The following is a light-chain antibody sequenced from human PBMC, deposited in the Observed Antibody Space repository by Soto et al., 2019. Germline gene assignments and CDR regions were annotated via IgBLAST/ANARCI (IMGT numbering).Light chain of an antibody. V-gene: IGKV3-20*01. Sequence: GLKNSPGTVSLSPVERATLSCRVRQSVAADYLAWYQQRRGQAPRLLIYGASSRATGIPDRFSGSGSGTDFTLTISRLEAEDFSVYYCHQYGTAPLTFGPGTKVDIK. CDR1: QSVAADY. CDR3: HQYGTAPLT. J-gene: IGKJ3*01. CDR2: GAS.